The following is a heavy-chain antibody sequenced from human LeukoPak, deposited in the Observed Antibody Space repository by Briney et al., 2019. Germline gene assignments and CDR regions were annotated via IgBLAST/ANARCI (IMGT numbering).Heavy chain of an antibody. Sequence: PGGSLRLSCAASGFTFDDYGMSWVRQAPGKGLEWVSGIIWSGGSTGYADSVKGRFTTSRDNAKNSLYLQMNSLRAEDTAVYYCASGGLRYFDYWGQGTLVTVSS. V-gene: IGHV3-20*04. J-gene: IGHJ4*02. CDR2: IIWSGGST. CDR3: ASGGLRYFDY. CDR1: GFTFDDYG. D-gene: IGHD3-16*01.